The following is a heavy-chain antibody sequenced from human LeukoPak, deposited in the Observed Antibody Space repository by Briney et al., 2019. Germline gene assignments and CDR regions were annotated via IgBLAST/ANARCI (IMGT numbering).Heavy chain of an antibody. Sequence: PSETLSLTCTVSGGSISSSSYYWGWIRQPPGKGLEWIGSIYYSGSTYYNPSLKSRVTISVDTSKNQFSLKLSSVTAADTAVYYCAARADYYDSSGSFDYWGQGTLVTVPS. J-gene: IGHJ4*02. CDR1: GGSISSSSYY. CDR3: AARADYYDSSGSFDY. V-gene: IGHV4-39*01. D-gene: IGHD3-22*01. CDR2: IYYSGST.